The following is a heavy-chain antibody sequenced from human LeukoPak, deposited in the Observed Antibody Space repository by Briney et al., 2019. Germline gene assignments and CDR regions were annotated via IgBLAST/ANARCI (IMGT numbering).Heavy chain of an antibody. Sequence: GASVKVSCKASGYTFTSYYMHWVRQAPGQGLEWMGIINPSGGSTSYAQKFQGRVTMTRDTSTSTVYMELSSLRSEDTAVYYCARVGVDTAMGPGWFDPWGQGTLVTVSS. CDR1: GYTFTSYY. J-gene: IGHJ5*02. D-gene: IGHD5-18*01. CDR2: INPSGGST. V-gene: IGHV1-46*01. CDR3: ARVGVDTAMGPGWFDP.